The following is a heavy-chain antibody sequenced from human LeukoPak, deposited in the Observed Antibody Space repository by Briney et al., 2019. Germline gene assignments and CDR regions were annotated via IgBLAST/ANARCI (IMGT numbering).Heavy chain of an antibody. CDR1: GFTFSSYG. CDR2: ISYDGSNK. D-gene: IGHD4-17*01. CDR3: AKLAPTVTPSGDAFDI. V-gene: IGHV3-30*18. J-gene: IGHJ3*02. Sequence: GGSLRLSCAASGFTFSSYGMHWVRQAPGKGLEWVAVISYDGSNKYYADSVKGRFTISRDNSKNTLYLQMNSLRAEDTAVYYCAKLAPTVTPSGDAFDIWGQGTMVTVSS.